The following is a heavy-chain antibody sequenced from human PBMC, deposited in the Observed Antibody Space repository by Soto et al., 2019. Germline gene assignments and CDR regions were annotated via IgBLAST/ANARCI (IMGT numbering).Heavy chain of an antibody. V-gene: IGHV1-3*05. CDR3: ARDRSRVVDS. D-gene: IGHD6-13*01. J-gene: IGHJ4*02. CDR1: GYTFTDHA. CDR2: INTAFATT. Sequence: QVQVVQSGAEEKKPGASVKLSCKGSGYTFTDHAMHWVRQAPGQRPEWMGWINTAFATTESSQKLEGRVTITRDTAATTDYMELRSLRSEDTARYYCARDRSRVVDSWGQGALGTVSS.